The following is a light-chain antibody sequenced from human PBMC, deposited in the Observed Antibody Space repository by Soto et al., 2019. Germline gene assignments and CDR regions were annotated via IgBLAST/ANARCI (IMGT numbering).Light chain of an antibody. CDR3: SSYTTSRTRV. Sequence: QSVLTQPASVSGPPGQSITISCTGTSSDVGGYNYVSWYQQHPGKAPKVIIYDVSSRPSGVSNRFSGSKSGNTASLTISGLQADDEADYYCSSYTTSRTRVFGGGTQLTVL. CDR2: DVS. V-gene: IGLV2-14*03. CDR1: SSDVGGYNY. J-gene: IGLJ3*02.